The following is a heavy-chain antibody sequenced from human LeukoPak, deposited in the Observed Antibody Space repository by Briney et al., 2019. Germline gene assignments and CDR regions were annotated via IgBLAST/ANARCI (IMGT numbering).Heavy chain of an antibody. CDR2: IQSSGST. D-gene: IGHD3-22*01. Sequence: PSETLSLTCTVSGGSISSHNWNWIRQSAGKGLEWIGRIQSSGSTNYNPSLRGRLTISVDKSQNQFSLKLTSVTAADTAVYYCARAERQFYYDSSGSSYYYYMDVWGKGTTVAVSS. J-gene: IGHJ6*03. CDR1: GGSISSHN. CDR3: ARAERQFYYDSSGSSYYYYMDV. V-gene: IGHV4-4*07.